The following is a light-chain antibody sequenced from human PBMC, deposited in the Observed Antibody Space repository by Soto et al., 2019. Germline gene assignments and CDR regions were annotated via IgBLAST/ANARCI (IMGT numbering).Light chain of an antibody. V-gene: IGLV1-51*01. J-gene: IGLJ1*01. CDR3: GSWDSSLSAYV. CDR1: SSNIGGNS. CDR2: DDN. Sequence: QSVLTQPPSVSATAGHKDTISCSGSSSNIGGNSVSWYQQLPGTAPKLLIHDDNKRPSGIPDRFSGSKSGTSATLGITGFQTGDEADYYCGSWDSSLSAYVFGTGTKVTVL.